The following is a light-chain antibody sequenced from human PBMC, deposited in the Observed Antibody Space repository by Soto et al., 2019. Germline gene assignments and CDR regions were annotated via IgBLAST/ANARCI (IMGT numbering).Light chain of an antibody. Sequence: QTVVTQEPSFSVSPGGTVTLTCGLSSGSVSATYYPSWYQQTPGQAPRTLTYSTNTRSSGVPDRFSGSILGNKAALTITGAQADDESDYYCVLYMGSGIPVFGGGTQLTVL. CDR2: STN. CDR1: SGSVSATYY. CDR3: VLYMGSGIPV. J-gene: IGLJ2*01. V-gene: IGLV8-61*01.